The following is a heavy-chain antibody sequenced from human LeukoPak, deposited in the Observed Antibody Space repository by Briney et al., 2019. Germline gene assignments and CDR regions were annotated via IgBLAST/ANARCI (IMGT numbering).Heavy chain of an antibody. D-gene: IGHD3-3*01. CDR3: ASGNFDFWSGPNDY. V-gene: IGHV3-21*01. J-gene: IGHJ4*02. Sequence: GGSLRLSCAASGFTVSSNYMSWVRQAPGKGLKWVSSISSSSSYIYYADSVKGRFTISRDNAKNSLYLQMNSLRAEDTAVYYCASGNFDFWSGPNDYWGQGTLVTVSS. CDR2: ISSSSSYI. CDR1: GFTVSSNY.